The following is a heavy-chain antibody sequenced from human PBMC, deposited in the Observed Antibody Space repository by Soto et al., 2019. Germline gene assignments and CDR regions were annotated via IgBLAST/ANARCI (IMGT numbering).Heavy chain of an antibody. J-gene: IGHJ6*02. CDR2: INPSGGST. CDR1: GYTFTSYY. V-gene: IGHV1-46*01. D-gene: IGHD1-20*01. Sequence: ASVKVSCKASGYTFTSYYMHWVRQAPGQGLEWMGIINPSGGSTSYAQKFQGRVTMTRDTSTSTVYMELSSLRSEDTAGYYCATPYNWNDSAEGRNYYYGMDVWGQGTTVTVYS. CDR3: ATPYNWNDSAEGRNYYYGMDV.